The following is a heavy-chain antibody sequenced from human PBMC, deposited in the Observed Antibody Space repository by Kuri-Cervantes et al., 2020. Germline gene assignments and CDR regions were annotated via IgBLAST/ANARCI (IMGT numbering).Heavy chain of an antibody. CDR1: GGSISSSSYY. V-gene: IGHV4-39*07. J-gene: IGHJ3*01. D-gene: IGHD1-1*01. Sequence: SETLSLTCTVSGGSISSSSYYWGWIRQPPGKGLEWIGFVYHTGSTNYNPSLGSRVAMSVDTSKNQFSLRLTSVNAADTATYYCARDRFPQRRDAIDLWGPGTLVTVSS. CDR3: ARDRFPQRRDAIDL. CDR2: VYHTGST.